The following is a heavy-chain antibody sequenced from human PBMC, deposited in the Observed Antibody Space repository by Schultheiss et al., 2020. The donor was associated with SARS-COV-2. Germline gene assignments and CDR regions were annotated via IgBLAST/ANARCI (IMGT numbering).Heavy chain of an antibody. J-gene: IGHJ4*02. Sequence: SETLSLTCTVSGGSISSGDYYWSWIRQPPGKGLEWIGYIYYSGSTYYNPSLKSRVTISVDTSKNQFSLKLSSVTAADTAVYYCARGHTGDGRYYFDYWGQGTLVTVSS. D-gene: IGHD1-1*01. CDR1: GGSISSGDYY. CDR3: ARGHTGDGRYYFDY. V-gene: IGHV4-30-4*01. CDR2: IYYSGST.